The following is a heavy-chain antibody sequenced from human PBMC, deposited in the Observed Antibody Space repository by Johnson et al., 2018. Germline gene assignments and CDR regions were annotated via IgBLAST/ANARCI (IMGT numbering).Heavy chain of an antibody. D-gene: IGHD3-22*01. V-gene: IGHV3-30*18. Sequence: QVQLVQSGGGVVQPGRSLRLSCAASGFTFSSYGMHWVRQAPGKGLEWVAVISYDGNNEYCADSVKGRFTISRDNSKNTLYLQMNSLRAEDTAVYYCAKTYDSCCYYLDAFAIWGHGTMVTVSS. CDR1: GFTFSSYG. CDR2: ISYDGNNE. J-gene: IGHJ3*02. CDR3: AKTYDSCCYYLDAFAI.